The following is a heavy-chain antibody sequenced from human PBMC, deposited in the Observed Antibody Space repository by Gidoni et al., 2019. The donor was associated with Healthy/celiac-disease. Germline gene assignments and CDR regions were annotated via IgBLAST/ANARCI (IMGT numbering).Heavy chain of an antibody. CDR2: ISWNSGSI. D-gene: IGHD6-13*01. V-gene: IGHV3-9*01. CDR3: AKDIGAAAHAFDI. Sequence: EVQLVESGGGLVQPGRSLRLSCAASGFTFDDYAMHWVRQAPGKGLEWVSGISWNSGSIGYAYSVKVRFTISRDNAKNSLYLQMNSLRAEDTALYYCAKDIGAAAHAFDIWGQGTMVTVSS. CDR1: GFTFDDYA. J-gene: IGHJ3*02.